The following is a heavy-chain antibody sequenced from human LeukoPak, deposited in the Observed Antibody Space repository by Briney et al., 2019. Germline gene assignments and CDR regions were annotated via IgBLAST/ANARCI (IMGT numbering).Heavy chain of an antibody. Sequence: SETLSLTCTVSGGSISSSSYYWGWIRQPPGKGLEWIGSIYYSGSTYYNPSLKSRVTISVDTSKNQFSLKLSSVTAADTAVYYCARDRANNWFDPWGQGTLVTVSS. CDR1: GGSISSSSYY. V-gene: IGHV4-39*07. CDR2: IYYSGST. CDR3: ARDRANNWFDP. J-gene: IGHJ5*02.